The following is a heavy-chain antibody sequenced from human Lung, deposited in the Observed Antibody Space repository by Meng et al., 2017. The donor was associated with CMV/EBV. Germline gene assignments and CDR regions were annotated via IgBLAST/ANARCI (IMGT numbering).Heavy chain of an antibody. J-gene: IGHJ6*01. CDR1: GYSFTSYW. CDR2: IYPGDSDT. D-gene: IGHD2-15*01. CDR3: ARHGGSTIYYYYGMDV. Sequence: XVSCKGSGYSFTSYWIGWVRQMPGKGLEWMGIIYPGDSDTRYSPSFQGQVTISADKSISTAYLQWSSLKASDTAMYYCARHGGSTIYYYYGMDVWGQGTTVTSAS. V-gene: IGHV5-51*01.